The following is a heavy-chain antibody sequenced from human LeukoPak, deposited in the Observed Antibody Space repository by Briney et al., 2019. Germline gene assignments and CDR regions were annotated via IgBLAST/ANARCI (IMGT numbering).Heavy chain of an antibody. J-gene: IGHJ3*02. CDR2: INPNSGGT. V-gene: IGHV1-2*02. CDR3: AREEEGVKYDYGDYRAFDI. Sequence: ASVKVSCKASGYTFTGYYMHWVRQAPGQGLEWMGWINPNSGGTNYAQKFQGRVTMTRDTSISTAYMVLSRLRSDDTAVYYCAREEEGVKYDYGDYRAFDIWGQGTMVTVSS. D-gene: IGHD4-17*01. CDR1: GYTFTGYY.